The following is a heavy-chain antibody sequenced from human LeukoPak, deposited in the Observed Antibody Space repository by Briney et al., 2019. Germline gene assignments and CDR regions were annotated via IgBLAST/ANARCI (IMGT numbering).Heavy chain of an antibody. CDR3: ARDGVVTMELDY. CDR2: IYPSGNT. D-gene: IGHD3-3*01. J-gene: IGHJ4*02. CDR1: GDSISNSRHY. Sequence: SQTLSLTCTVSGDSISNSRHYWSWIRQPAGKALEWIGRIYPSGNTNYNPSLKSRVSISLDTSKNQFSLNLKSVTAADTAVYYCARDGVVTMELDYWGQGTLVTVSS. V-gene: IGHV4-61*02.